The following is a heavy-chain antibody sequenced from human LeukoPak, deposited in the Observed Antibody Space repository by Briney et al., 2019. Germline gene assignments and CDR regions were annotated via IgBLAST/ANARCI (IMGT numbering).Heavy chain of an antibody. V-gene: IGHV1-8*01. CDR1: GYTFTNYD. CDR3: ARFEDTAMVR. CDR2: MSPNNGDT. D-gene: IGHD5-18*01. Sequence: ASVKVSCKTSGYTFTNYDINWVRQATGQGLEWLGWMSPNNGDTGYAQKFQGRVTMTRDTSTNTAYMELSGLTSEDTAVYYCARFEDTAMVRWGQGTLVTVSS. J-gene: IGHJ4*02.